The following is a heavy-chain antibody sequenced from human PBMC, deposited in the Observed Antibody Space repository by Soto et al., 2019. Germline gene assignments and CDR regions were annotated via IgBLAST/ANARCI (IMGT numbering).Heavy chain of an antibody. V-gene: IGHV3-21*01. CDR3: ARHGGTEWELLHHVDY. Sequence: GGSLRLSCAASGFTFSSYSMNWVRQAPGKGLEWVSSISSSSSYIYYADSVKGRFTISRDNAKNSLYLQMNSLRAEDTAVYYCARHGGTEWELLHHVDYGGQGTLVTVSS. CDR1: GFTFSSYS. CDR2: ISSSSSYI. J-gene: IGHJ4*02. D-gene: IGHD1-26*01.